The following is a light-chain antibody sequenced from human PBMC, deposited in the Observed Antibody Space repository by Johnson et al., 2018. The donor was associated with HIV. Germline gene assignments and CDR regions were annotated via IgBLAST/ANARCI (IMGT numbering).Light chain of an antibody. CDR2: ETN. CDR3: GTWDSSLRAGF. V-gene: IGLV1-51*02. CDR1: SSNIGKNY. Sequence: QSVLTQPPSVSAAPGQRVTISCSGSSSNIGKNYVSLYQQLPGTAPKLLIYETNKRPSGIPDRFSGSKSGTTATLGITGLQTGDAADYYCGTWDSSLRAGFFGTGTKVTVL. J-gene: IGLJ1*01.